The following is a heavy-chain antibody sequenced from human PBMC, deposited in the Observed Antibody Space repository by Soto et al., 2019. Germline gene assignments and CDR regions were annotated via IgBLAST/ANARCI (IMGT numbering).Heavy chain of an antibody. CDR1: GFAKTSKA. CDR2: INAGNGNT. Sequence: ASVKATSKAPGFAKTSKAMHWVRHAPEQRLEWMGWINAGNGNTKYSQKFQGRVTITRDTSASTAYMELSSLRSEDTAVYYCARDSXSSGWTSLKYYGMDVWGQGTTVTVSS. D-gene: IGHD6-19*01. CDR3: ARDSXSSGWTSLKYYGMDV. J-gene: IGHJ6*02. V-gene: IGHV1-3*01.